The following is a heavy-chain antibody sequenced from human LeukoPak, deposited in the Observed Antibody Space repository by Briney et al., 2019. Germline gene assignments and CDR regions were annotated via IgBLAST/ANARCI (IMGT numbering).Heavy chain of an antibody. J-gene: IGHJ4*02. V-gene: IGHV1-24*01. CDR2: FDPEEAKM. CDR3: TTRSGDFWSGFVN. Sequence: ASVTVSCKVSGDSLGELSIQWARQAPGKGLECMGGFDPEEAKMVYAQNFQGRVTMTEDTSTQTAYMELSGLTSDDTAVYYCTTRSGDFWSGFVNWGQGTLVTVSS. CDR1: GDSLGELS. D-gene: IGHD3-3*01.